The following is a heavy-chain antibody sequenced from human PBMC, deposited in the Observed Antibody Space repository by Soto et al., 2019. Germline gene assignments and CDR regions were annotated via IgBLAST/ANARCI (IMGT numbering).Heavy chain of an antibody. CDR3: ASDIGSSGWPHFDY. Sequence: QVQLVQSGAEVKKPGSSVKVSCKASGDTFSSYAISWVRQAPGQGLEWMGGIIPIFGTANYAQKFQGRVTITADESTSTAYMELSSLRSEDTAVYYCASDIGSSGWPHFDYWGQGTLVTVSS. V-gene: IGHV1-69*01. CDR1: GDTFSSYA. CDR2: IIPIFGTA. J-gene: IGHJ4*02. D-gene: IGHD6-19*01.